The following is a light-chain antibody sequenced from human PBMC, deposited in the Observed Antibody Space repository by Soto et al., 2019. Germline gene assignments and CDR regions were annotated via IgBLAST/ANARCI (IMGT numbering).Light chain of an antibody. CDR3: QQYNHWRPNLT. Sequence: EIVLTQSPATLSVSPGEGATLSCRASQSVHSNLAWYQQRPGQAPRLLIYAATTRATGIPARFSGGGSGTDFSLTISGLQSEDSAVYYCQQYNHWRPNLTFGGGTKVDIK. J-gene: IGKJ4*01. CDR2: AAT. V-gene: IGKV3D-15*01. CDR1: QSVHSN.